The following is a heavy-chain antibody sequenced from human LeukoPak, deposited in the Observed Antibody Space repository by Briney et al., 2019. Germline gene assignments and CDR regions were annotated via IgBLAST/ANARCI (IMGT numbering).Heavy chain of an antibody. CDR1: GYTFTNYG. CDR2: ISTYNGNT. J-gene: IGHJ5*02. V-gene: IGHV1-18*01. CDR3: ARDQRYCSGGSCYPDWFDP. Sequence: ASVKVSCKASGYTFTNYGISWVRQAPGQGLEWMGWISTYNGNTNYAQKLQGRVTMTTDTSTSTAYMELRRLRSDDTAVYYCARDQRYCSGGSCYPDWFDPWGQGTLVTVSS. D-gene: IGHD2-15*01.